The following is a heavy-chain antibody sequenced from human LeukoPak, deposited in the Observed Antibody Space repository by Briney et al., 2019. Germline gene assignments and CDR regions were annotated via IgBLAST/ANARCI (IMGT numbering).Heavy chain of an antibody. Sequence: GASVKVSCKASGGTFSSYAISWVRQAPGQGLEWMGRIIPILGIANYAQKFKGRVTITADKSTSTAYMELSSLRSEDTAVYYCARGYSSRGGFDYWGQGTLVTVSS. CDR2: IIPILGIA. CDR3: ARGYSSRGGFDY. D-gene: IGHD6-13*01. CDR1: GGTFSSYA. J-gene: IGHJ4*02. V-gene: IGHV1-69*04.